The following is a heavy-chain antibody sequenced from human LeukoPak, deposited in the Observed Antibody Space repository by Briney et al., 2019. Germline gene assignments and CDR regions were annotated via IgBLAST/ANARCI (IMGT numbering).Heavy chain of an antibody. CDR3: AKDRTSSWYDKYFDY. Sequence: GGSLRLSCAASGITFSSYAMSWVRQAPGKGLEWVSTISASGGSTYYADSAKGRFTISRDDSKNTLYLQMNSLRAEDTALYYCAKDRTSSWYDKYFDYWGQGTLVTVSS. CDR2: ISASGGST. V-gene: IGHV3-23*01. CDR1: GITFSSYA. D-gene: IGHD6-13*01. J-gene: IGHJ4*02.